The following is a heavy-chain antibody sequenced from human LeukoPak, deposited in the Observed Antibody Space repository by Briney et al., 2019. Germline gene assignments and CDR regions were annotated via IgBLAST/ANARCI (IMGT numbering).Heavy chain of an antibody. J-gene: IGHJ4*02. CDR3: ARGRLNGKFDY. Sequence: SDTLSLTCAVYGESFSGYNWTWIRQPPGKGLEWIGEINHSGSTNYSPSLKSRVTVSVDTSKNQFSLNLDSVTAADTAVYYCARGRLNGKFDYWGQGTLVTASS. CDR1: GESFSGYN. D-gene: IGHD1-1*01. V-gene: IGHV4-34*01. CDR2: INHSGST.